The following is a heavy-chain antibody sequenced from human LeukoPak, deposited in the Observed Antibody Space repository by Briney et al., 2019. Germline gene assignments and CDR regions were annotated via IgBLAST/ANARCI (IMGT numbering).Heavy chain of an antibody. V-gene: IGHV3-74*03. D-gene: IGHD6-13*01. CDR2: INSDGSST. CDR3: ASRWWYFDL. Sequence: GGSLRLSCAASGFTFSNYWMHWVRQAPGKGLVWVSRINSDGSSTTYADSVKGRFTISRDNAKNTLYLQMNSLRAEDTALYYCASRWWYFDLWGRGTLVTVSS. CDR1: GFTFSNYW. J-gene: IGHJ2*01.